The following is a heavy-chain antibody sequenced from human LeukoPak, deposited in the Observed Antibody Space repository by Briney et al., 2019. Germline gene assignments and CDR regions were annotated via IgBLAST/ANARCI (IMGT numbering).Heavy chain of an antibody. D-gene: IGHD6-13*01. J-gene: IGHJ3*02. CDR3: ARDQSRGIAAAVDAFDI. V-gene: IGHV1-2*02. CDR2: INPNSGGT. CDR1: GYTFTGYY. Sequence: ASVKVSCKASGYTFTGYYMHWVRQAPGQGLEWMGWINPNSGGTNYAQKFQGRVTMTRDTSISTAYMELSRLRSDDTAVYYCARDQSRGIAAAVDAFDIWGQGTMVTVSS.